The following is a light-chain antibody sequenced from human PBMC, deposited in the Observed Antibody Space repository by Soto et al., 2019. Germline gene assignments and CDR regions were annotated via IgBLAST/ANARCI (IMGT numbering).Light chain of an antibody. CDR3: QQRTDWHIT. J-gene: IGKJ5*01. CDR1: QSVSSY. Sequence: EIVLTQSPATLSLSPGARATLSCRASQSVSSYLAWYQQKPGQAPRLLIYDASTRATGIPARFSGSGSGTDLTITTSSREPDDVAVYYCQQRTDWHITFGQGTRLAIK. CDR2: DAS. V-gene: IGKV3-11*01.